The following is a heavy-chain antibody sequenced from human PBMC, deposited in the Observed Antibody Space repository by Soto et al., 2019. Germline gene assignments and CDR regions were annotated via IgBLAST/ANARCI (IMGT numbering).Heavy chain of an antibody. J-gene: IGHJ5*02. Sequence: SETLSLTCTVSGGSISSGDYYWSWIRQPPGKGLEWIGYIYYSGSTYYNPSLKSRVTISVDTSKNQFSLKLSSVTAADTAVYYCARGIPVRGVKRFDPWGQGTLVTVSS. CDR3: ARGIPVRGVKRFDP. D-gene: IGHD3-10*01. CDR1: GGSISSGDYY. V-gene: IGHV4-30-4*01. CDR2: IYYSGST.